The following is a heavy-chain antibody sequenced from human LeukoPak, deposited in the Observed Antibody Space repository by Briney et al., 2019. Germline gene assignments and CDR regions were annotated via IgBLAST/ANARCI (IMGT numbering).Heavy chain of an antibody. CDR1: GGSISTYY. CDR2: INYSGST. CDR3: VRGANRYDP. Sequence: SETLSLTCTVSGGSISTYYWSWIRQPPGKGLEWIGYINYSGSTNYNPSLKSRVIISVDTSKKQFSLKLISVTAADTAVYYCVRGANRYDPWGQGTLVTVCS. V-gene: IGHV4-59*13. J-gene: IGHJ5*02.